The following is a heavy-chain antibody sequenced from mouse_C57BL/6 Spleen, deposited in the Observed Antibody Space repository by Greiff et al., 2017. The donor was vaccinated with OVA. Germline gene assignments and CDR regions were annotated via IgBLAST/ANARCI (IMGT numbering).Heavy chain of an antibody. D-gene: IGHD1-1*01. CDR2: IDPSDSYT. Sequence: QVQLQQPGAELVKPGASVKLSCKASGYTFTSYWMQWVKQRPGQGLEWIGEIDPSDSYTNYNQKFKGKATLTVDTSSSTAYMQLSSLTSEDSAVYYCARRGTVVARYFDVWGTGTTVTVSS. CDR1: GYTFTSYW. J-gene: IGHJ1*03. CDR3: ARRGTVVARYFDV. V-gene: IGHV1-50*01.